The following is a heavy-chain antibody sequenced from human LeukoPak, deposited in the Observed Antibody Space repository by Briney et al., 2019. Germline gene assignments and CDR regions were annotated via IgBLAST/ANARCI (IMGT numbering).Heavy chain of an antibody. D-gene: IGHD3-10*01. CDR2: IYYSGST. V-gene: IGHV4-39*01. CDR3: ASTITMVRGVIITEDY. Sequence: SETLSLTCTVSGGSISSSSYYWGWIRQPLGKGLEWIGSIYYSGSTYYNPSLKSRVTISVDTSKNQFSLKLSSVTAADTAVYYCASTITMVRGVIITEDYWGQGTLVTVSS. J-gene: IGHJ4*02. CDR1: GGSISSSSYY.